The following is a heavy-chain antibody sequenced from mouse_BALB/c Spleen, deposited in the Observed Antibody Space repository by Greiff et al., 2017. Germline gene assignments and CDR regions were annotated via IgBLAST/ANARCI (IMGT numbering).Heavy chain of an antibody. CDR2: INPSTGYT. CDR3: ASHRVDY. Sequence: VQLQQSGAELAKPGASVKMSCKASGYTFTSYWMHWVKQRPGQGLEWIGYINPSTGYTEYNQKFKDKATLTADKSSSTAYMQLSSLTSEDSAVYYCASHRVDYWGQGTTLTVSS. CDR1: GYTFTSYW. J-gene: IGHJ2*01. V-gene: IGHV1-7*01.